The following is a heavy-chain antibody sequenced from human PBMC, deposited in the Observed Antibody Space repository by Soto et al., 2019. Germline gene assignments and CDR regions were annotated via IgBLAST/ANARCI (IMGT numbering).Heavy chain of an antibody. CDR2: INHSGST. V-gene: IGHV4-34*01. Sequence: SETLSLTCAVYGGSFSGYYWSWIRQPPGKGLEWIGEINHSGSTNYSPSLKSRVTISVDTSKNQFSLKLSSVTAADTAVYHCARAGRYGGPRNWFDPWGQGTLVTVS. J-gene: IGHJ5*02. CDR1: GGSFSGYY. D-gene: IGHD1-1*01. CDR3: ARAGRYGGPRNWFDP.